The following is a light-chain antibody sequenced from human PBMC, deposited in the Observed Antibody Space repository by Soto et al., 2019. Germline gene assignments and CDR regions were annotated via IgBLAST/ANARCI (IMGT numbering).Light chain of an antibody. J-gene: IGKJ2*01. Sequence: DLQMTQSPSSLSASVGDRVTITCRASQSISSYLNWYQHKPGKAPNLLIYAAFSLQSGVPSRFRGSGSEADFTLTITSLQPEDFATYYCQQTYSIPYTFGQGTKLEIK. CDR3: QQTYSIPYT. V-gene: IGKV1-39*01. CDR1: QSISSY. CDR2: AAF.